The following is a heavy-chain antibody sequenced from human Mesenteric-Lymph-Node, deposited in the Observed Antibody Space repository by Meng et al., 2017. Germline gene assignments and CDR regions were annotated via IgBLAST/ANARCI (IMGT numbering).Heavy chain of an antibody. CDR3: ALTYYYRSGTTLYND. J-gene: IGHJ4*02. Sequence: SETLSLTCAVSGGPFSRYYWMWMRQSPGKGLEWIGEVDHSGTPSHNPSLKSRVTLSVDTSKNQLSLHLTSVTAADTAVYYCALTYYYRSGTTLYNDWGQGTLVTVSS. V-gene: IGHV4-34*01. CDR1: GGPFSRYY. D-gene: IGHD3-10*01. CDR2: VDHSGTP.